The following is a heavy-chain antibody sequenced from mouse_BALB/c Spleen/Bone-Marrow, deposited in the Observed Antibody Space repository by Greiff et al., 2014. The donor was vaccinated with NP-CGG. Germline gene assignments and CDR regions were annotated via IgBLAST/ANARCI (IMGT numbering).Heavy chain of an antibody. CDR3: ARDRTTATLYWYFDV. CDR2: IRNKANGYTT. CDR1: GFTFTGYY. J-gene: IGHJ1*01. D-gene: IGHD1-2*01. Sequence: DVHLVESGGGLVQPGGSLRLSCATSGFTFTGYYTSWVRQPPGKALEWLGFIRNKANGYTTEYSASVKGRFTISRDNSQSILYLQMNTLRAEDSATYYCARDRTTATLYWYFDVWGAGTTVTVSS. V-gene: IGHV7-3*02.